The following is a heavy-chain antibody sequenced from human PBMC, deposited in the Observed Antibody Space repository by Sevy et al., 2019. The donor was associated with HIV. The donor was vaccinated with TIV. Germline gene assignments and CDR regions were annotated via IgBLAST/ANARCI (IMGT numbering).Heavy chain of an antibody. J-gene: IGHJ4*02. CDR1: GFTFGEYS. D-gene: IGHD4-17*01. CDR3: TRGRRVYADYGVDY. V-gene: IGHV3-49*03. Sequence: GGSLRLSCTASGFTFGEYSMSWFRQAPGKGLEWVSFIRSKVYGGTTEYAASVKGRFTISRDDSKSIAYLQMSSLKTEDTAVDYCTRGRRVYADYGVDYWGQGTLVTVSS. CDR2: IRSKVYGGTT.